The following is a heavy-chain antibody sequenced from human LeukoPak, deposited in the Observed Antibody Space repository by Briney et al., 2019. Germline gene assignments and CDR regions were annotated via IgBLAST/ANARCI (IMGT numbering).Heavy chain of an antibody. Sequence: GPSLVNPTQTLTLACSFSGVLFRFGGEGVGWIRQPPGGALEWLGVIYENDEKLYSSSLQNRLSITKDTSRNQVVLTMANMDPVDTATYYCAHRHRGVASDIWGQGTMVTVSS. CDR2: IYENDEK. CDR3: AHRHRGVASDI. D-gene: IGHD2-15*01. V-gene: IGHV2-5*01. J-gene: IGHJ3*02. CDR1: GVLFRFGGEG.